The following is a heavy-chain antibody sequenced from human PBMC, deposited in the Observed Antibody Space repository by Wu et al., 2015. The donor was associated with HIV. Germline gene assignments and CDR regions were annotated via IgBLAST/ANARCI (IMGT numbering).Heavy chain of an antibody. CDR3: ARSFTYYYDSSGYAFDI. Sequence: QVQLVQSGAEMKKPGSSVKVSCKASGYTFTGYYMHWVRQAPGQGLEWMGWINPNSGGTNYAQKFQGRVTMTRDTSISTAYMELSRLRSDDTAVYYCARSFTYYYDSSGYAFDIWGQGTMVTVSS. J-gene: IGHJ3*02. D-gene: IGHD3-22*01. V-gene: IGHV1-2*02. CDR1: GYTFTGYY. CDR2: INPNSGGT.